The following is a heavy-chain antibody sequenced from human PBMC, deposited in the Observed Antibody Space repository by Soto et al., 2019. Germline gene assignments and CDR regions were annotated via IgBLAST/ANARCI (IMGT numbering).Heavy chain of an antibody. D-gene: IGHD3-22*01. CDR3: ARVDSSGYIAEYFQH. J-gene: IGHJ1*01. V-gene: IGHV1-18*01. Sequence: ASVKVSCKASGYTFTSYGISWVRQAPGQGLEWMGWISAYNGNTNYAQKLQGRVTMTTDTSTSTAYMELRSLRSDDTAVYYCARVDSSGYIAEYFQHWGQGTLVTVSS. CDR2: ISAYNGNT. CDR1: GYTFTSYG.